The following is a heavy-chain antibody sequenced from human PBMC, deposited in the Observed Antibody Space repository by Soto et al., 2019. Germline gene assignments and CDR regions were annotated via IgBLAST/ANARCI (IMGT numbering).Heavy chain of an antibody. CDR1: VGSLSDATYS. V-gene: IGHV4-30-2*01. CDR2: IFPIGTT. J-gene: IGHJ4*02. CDR3: ARSREFDY. Sequence: TLSLTCGVPVGSLSDATYSWNWIRQPPGKGLEWIGYIFPIGTTYYNPSLKSRVTISIDVSKNQFSLSLRSLTAADTAVYYCARSREFDYWSQGTLVTVSS.